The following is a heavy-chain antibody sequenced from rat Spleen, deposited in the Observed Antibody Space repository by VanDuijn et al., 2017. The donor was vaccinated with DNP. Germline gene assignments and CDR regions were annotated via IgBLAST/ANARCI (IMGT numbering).Heavy chain of an antibody. V-gene: IGHV3-1*01. CDR1: GHSITSNY. J-gene: IGHJ2*01. CDR2: ISYSGST. D-gene: IGHD1-7*01. Sequence: EVQLQESGPGLVKPSQSLSLTCSVTGHSITSNYWGWIRKFPGNKMEYIGHISYSGSTNYNPSLKSRISITRDTSQNHFFLHLNSVTSEDTATYYCARWTRYFDYWGQGVMVTVSS. CDR3: ARWTRYFDY.